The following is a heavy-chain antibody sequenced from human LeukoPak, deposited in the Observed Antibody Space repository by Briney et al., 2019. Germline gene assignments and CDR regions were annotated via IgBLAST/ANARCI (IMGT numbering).Heavy chain of an antibody. CDR1: GYTFTSYS. V-gene: IGHV1-18*01. J-gene: IGHJ4*02. CDR3: ARTIPDAAYFDY. D-gene: IGHD2-15*01. CDR2: ISGYNGNT. Sequence: AASVKVSCKASGYTFTSYSISWVRQAPGPGLEWMGWISGYNGNTNYAQKLQGRVTMTTDTSTSTAYVELRSLRSDDTAVYYCARTIPDAAYFDYWGQGTLVTVSS.